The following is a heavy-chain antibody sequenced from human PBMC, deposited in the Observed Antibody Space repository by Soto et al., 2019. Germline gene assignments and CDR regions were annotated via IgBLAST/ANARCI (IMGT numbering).Heavy chain of an antibody. CDR1: GGTFSSYA. D-gene: IGHD4-17*01. V-gene: IGHV1-69*13. CDR3: AKGLLQDYGGPNWFHP. J-gene: IGHJ5*02. CDR2: IIPIFGTA. Sequence: SVKVSCKASGGTFSSYAISWVRQAPGQGLEWMGGIIPIFGTANYAQKFQGRVTITADESTSTAYMELSSLRSEDTAVYYCAKGLLQDYGGPNWFHPWGQGTLVTVSS.